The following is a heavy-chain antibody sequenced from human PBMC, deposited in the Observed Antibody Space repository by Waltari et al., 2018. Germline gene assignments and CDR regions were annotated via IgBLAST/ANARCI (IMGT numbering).Heavy chain of an antibody. V-gene: IGHV4-39*01. J-gene: IGHJ4*02. D-gene: IGHD3-10*01. CDR3: ARQRGAVRGVMSEFDY. CDR1: GGSIRSRSYY. Sequence: QLQLQESGPGLVKPSETLSLTCTVSGGSIRSRSYYWGWIRQPTGKGLEWIGSIYYSGRTYYNPSLKSRVTISVDTSRNQFSLKLSSVTAADTAVYYCARQRGAVRGVMSEFDYWGQGTLVTVSS. CDR2: IYYSGRT.